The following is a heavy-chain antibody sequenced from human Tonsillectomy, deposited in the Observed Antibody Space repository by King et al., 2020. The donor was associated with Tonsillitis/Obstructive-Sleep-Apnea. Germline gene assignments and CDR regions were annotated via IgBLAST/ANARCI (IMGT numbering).Heavy chain of an antibody. CDR1: GFSLSNARMG. Sequence: TLKESGPVLVKPTETLTLTCTVSGFSLSNARMGVSWIRQPPGKALEWLAHIFSNDEKSYSTSLKSRLTISKDTSKSQVVLTMTNMDPVDTATYYYARTPIAARPWYYYYYMDVWGKGTTVTVSS. CDR2: IFSNDEK. V-gene: IGHV2-26*01. CDR3: ARTPIAARPWYYYYYMDV. J-gene: IGHJ6*03. D-gene: IGHD6-6*01.